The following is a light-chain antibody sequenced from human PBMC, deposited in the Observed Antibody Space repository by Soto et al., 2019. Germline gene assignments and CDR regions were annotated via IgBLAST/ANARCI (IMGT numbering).Light chain of an antibody. CDR1: QSISSY. CDR2: GAS. J-gene: IGKJ1*01. Sequence: EIVLTQSPDTLSLSPGERATLSCRASQSISSYLAWYQQKPGQAPRLLIYGASSMATGIPDRFSGSGSGTDFTLAISRLEPGDSAVYFCQQCDTSPWTFGQGTKVEIK. CDR3: QQCDTSPWT. V-gene: IGKV3-20*01.